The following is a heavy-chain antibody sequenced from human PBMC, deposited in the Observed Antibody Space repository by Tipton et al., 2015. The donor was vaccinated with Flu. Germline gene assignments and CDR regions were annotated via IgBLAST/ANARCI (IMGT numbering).Heavy chain of an antibody. CDR1: GYSISSGYY. CDR3: ARGPEQWLVNPHYFAY. V-gene: IGHV4-38-2*02. J-gene: IGHJ4*02. Sequence: GLVKPSETLSLICTVSGYSISSGYYWGWIRQPPGKGLEWIGSIYHSGSTYYNPSLKSRVTISVDTSKNQFPLTLSSVTAADTAVYYCARGPEQWLVNPHYFAYWGQGTLVTVSS. CDR2: IYHSGST. D-gene: IGHD6-19*01.